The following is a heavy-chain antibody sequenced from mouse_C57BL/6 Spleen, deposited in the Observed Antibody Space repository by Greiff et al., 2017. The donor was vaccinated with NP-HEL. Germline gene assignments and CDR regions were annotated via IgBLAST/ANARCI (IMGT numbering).Heavy chain of an antibody. CDR3: VRQAVVAHYAMDD. D-gene: IGHD1-1*01. J-gene: IGHJ4*01. V-gene: IGHV10-1*01. Sequence: DAGGGLVQPKGSLKLSCAASGFSFNTYAMNWVRQAPGKGLEWVARIRSKSNNYATYYADSVKDRFTISRDDSESMLYLQMNNLKTEDTAMYYCVRQAVVAHYAMDDWGQGTSVTVSS. CDR1: GFSFNTYA. CDR2: IRSKSNNYAT.